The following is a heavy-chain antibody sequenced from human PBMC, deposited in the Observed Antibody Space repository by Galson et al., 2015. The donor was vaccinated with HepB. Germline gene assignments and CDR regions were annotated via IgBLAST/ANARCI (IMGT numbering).Heavy chain of an antibody. V-gene: IGHV3-23*01. J-gene: IGHJ4*02. D-gene: IGHD3-10*01. CDR1: GFTFSSYA. Sequence: SLRLSCAASGFTFSSYAMTWVRQAPGKGLGWVSGISGSGKNIHYEDSVKGRFTISRDNSKSTLFLQMNSLRGEDTAIYYCAKGVGVRGLIPDFWGQGTLVTVSS. CDR2: ISGSGKNI. CDR3: AKGVGVRGLIPDF.